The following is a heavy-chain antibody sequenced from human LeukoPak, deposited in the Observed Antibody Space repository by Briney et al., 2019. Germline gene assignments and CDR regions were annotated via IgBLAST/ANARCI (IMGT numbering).Heavy chain of an antibody. Sequence: GASVKVSCKASGYTFTSYDINWVRQATGQGLEWMGWMNPNSGNTGYAQKFQGRVTMTRNTSISTAYMELSSLRSEDTAVYYRARGRKYCGGDCYSFDYWGQGTLVTVSS. CDR3: ARGRKYCGGDCYSFDY. J-gene: IGHJ4*02. D-gene: IGHD2-21*02. V-gene: IGHV1-8*01. CDR1: GYTFTSYD. CDR2: MNPNSGNT.